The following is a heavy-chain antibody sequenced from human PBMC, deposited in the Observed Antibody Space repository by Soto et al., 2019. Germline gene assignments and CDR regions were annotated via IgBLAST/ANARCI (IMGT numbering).Heavy chain of an antibody. V-gene: IGHV4-34*01. J-gene: IGHJ4*02. D-gene: IGHD6-6*01. CDR3: ARGAEQLIDY. CDR1: GGSFSGYY. Sequence: QVQLQQWGAGRLKPSETLSLTCAVYGGSFSGYYWSWIRQPPGKGLEWIGEINHSGSTNYNPSLKSRVTISVDTSKNQFSLKLSSVTAADTAVYYCARGAEQLIDYWGQGTLVTVSS. CDR2: INHSGST.